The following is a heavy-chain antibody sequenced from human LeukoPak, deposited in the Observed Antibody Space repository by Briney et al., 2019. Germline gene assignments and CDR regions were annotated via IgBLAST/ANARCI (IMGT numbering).Heavy chain of an antibody. CDR3: ARPEMATWYFDL. CDR1: GGSFSGYY. CDR2: INHSGST. D-gene: IGHD5-24*01. J-gene: IGHJ2*01. Sequence: SETLSLTCAVYGGSFSGYYWSWSRQPPGRGLEWIGEINHSGSTNYNPSLKSRVTISVDTSENQFSLKLSSVTAADTAVYYCARPEMATWYFDLWGRGTLVTVSS. V-gene: IGHV4-34*01.